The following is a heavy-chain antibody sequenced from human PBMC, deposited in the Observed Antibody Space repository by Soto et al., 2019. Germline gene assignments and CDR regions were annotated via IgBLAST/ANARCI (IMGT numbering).Heavy chain of an antibody. CDR1: GGTFSSYA. CDR2: IIPIFGTA. J-gene: IGHJ4*02. V-gene: IGHV1-69*13. Sequence: SVKVSCKASGGTFSSYAISWVRQAPGQGLEWMGGIIPIFGTANYAQKFQGRVTITADESTSTAYMELSSLRSEDTAVYYCAHLMTGYYYFDYWGQGTLVTVSS. CDR3: AHLMTGYYYFDY. D-gene: IGHD3-9*01.